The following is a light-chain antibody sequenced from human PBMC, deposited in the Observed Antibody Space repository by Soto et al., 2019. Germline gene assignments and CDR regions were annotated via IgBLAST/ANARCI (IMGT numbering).Light chain of an antibody. V-gene: IGKV4-1*01. J-gene: IGKJ2*01. Sequence: DIVMTQSPDSLAVSLGERATINCKSSQSVLYSSDNKNYLAWYQQKPGQPPKLLISWASTRESGVPDRFYGSGSGTDFTLTISSLQAEDVAVYYCQQYHTTPYTFGQGTKLEIK. CDR2: WAS. CDR3: QQYHTTPYT. CDR1: QSVLYSSDNKNY.